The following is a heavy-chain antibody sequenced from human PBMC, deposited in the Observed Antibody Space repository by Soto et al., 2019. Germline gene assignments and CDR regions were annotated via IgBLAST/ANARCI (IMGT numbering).Heavy chain of an antibody. J-gene: IGHJ4*02. CDR3: ARAGTDSSSFEY. CDR2: ISAYNGNT. D-gene: IGHD6-13*01. CDR1: GYTFTSYG. V-gene: IGHV1-18*01. Sequence: QVQLVQSGAEVKKPGASVKVSCKSSGYTFTSYGISWVRQTPGPGLEWMGWISAYNGNTNYAQKLQGRVTMTTDTVTSTAYREMRSLRSDDTAAYYWARAGTDSSSFEYGGQGTLVAVSS.